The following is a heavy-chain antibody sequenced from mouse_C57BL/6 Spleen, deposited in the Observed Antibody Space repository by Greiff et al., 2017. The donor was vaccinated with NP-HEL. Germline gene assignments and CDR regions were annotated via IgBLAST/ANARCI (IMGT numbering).Heavy chain of an antibody. V-gene: IGHV1-4*01. CDR2: INPSSGYT. CDR3: AREVRGAMDY. D-gene: IGHD2-14*01. Sequence: QVQLQQSGAELARPGASVKMSCKASGYTFTSYTMHWVKQRPGQGLEWIGYINPSSGYTKYNQKFKDKATLTADKSSSTAYMQLSSLTSEDSAVYYCAREVRGAMDYWGQGTSVTVSS. CDR1: GYTFTSYT. J-gene: IGHJ4*01.